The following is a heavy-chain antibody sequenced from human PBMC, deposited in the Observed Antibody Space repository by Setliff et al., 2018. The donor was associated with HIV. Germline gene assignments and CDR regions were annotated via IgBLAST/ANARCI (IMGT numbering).Heavy chain of an antibody. CDR3: ARVPTSSWYVTTQRTKEYFHH. J-gene: IGHJ1*01. CDR1: GGSISSSSHY. CDR2: KYYSGST. Sequence: SETLSLTCTVSGGSISSSSHYWGWIRQPPGKGLEWIGSKYYSGSTYYNPSLKSRVTISIDTSRNQFSLRLSSVTAADTAIYYCARVPTSSWYVTTQRTKEYFHHWGQGTLVTVSS. D-gene: IGHD6-13*01. V-gene: IGHV4-39*07.